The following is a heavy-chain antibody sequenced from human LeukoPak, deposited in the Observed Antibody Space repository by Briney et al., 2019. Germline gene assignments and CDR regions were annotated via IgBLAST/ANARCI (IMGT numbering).Heavy chain of an antibody. CDR2: IYYSGDT. Sequence: SETLSLTCTVSGGSISSGGYYWSWIRQHPGKGLEWIGSIYYSGDTHYNPSLKSRVTISVDTSKNQFSLKLSSVTAADTAVYYCARDPGRGYFLWGQGTTVTVSS. J-gene: IGHJ6*02. CDR3: ARDPGRGYFL. D-gene: IGHD3-3*01. CDR1: GGSISSGGYY. V-gene: IGHV4-31*03.